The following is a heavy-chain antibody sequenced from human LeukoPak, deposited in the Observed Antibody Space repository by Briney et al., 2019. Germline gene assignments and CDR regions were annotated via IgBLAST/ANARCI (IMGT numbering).Heavy chain of an antibody. CDR2: IFSGDNT. CDR1: GFTVSSKY. V-gene: IGHV3-66*02. J-gene: IGHJ5*02. D-gene: IGHD2-2*01. CDR3: ARDFGRGYCSSTSCYGWFDP. Sequence: GGSLRLSCAASGFTVSSKYMSWVRQAPGKGLEWVSVIFSGDNTYYEDSVKGRFTISRDNSKNTLYLQMNSLRAEDTAVYYCARDFGRGYCSSTSCYGWFDPWGQGTLVTVSS.